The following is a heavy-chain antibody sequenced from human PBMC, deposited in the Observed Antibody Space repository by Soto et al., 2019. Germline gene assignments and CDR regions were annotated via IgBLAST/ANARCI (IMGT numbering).Heavy chain of an antibody. CDR2: ISGSGGST. D-gene: IGHD6-19*01. CDR3: AKERSSGWYYYYYGLDV. Sequence: GGSLRLSCAASGFTFSSYAMSWVRQAPGKGLEWVSAISGSGGSTYYADSVKGRFTISRDNSKNTLYLQMNSLRAEDTAVYYCAKERSSGWYYYYYGLDVWGQGTTVTVSS. V-gene: IGHV3-23*01. J-gene: IGHJ6*02. CDR1: GFTFSSYA.